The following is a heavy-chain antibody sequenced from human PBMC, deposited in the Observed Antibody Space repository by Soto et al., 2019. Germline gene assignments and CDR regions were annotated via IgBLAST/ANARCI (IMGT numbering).Heavy chain of an antibody. CDR2: IIPIFGTA. V-gene: IGHV1-69*13. Sequence: SVKVSCKASGGTFSSYAISWVRQAPGQGLEWMGGIIPIFGTANYAQKFQGRVTITADESTSTAYMELSSLRSEDTAVYYCATATYCSSTSCYGPTYYYYGMDVWGQGTTVTVSS. J-gene: IGHJ6*02. D-gene: IGHD2-2*01. CDR3: ATATYCSSTSCYGPTYYYYGMDV. CDR1: GGTFSSYA.